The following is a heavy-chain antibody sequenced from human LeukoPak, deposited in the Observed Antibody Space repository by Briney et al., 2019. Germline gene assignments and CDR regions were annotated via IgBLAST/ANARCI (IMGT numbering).Heavy chain of an antibody. CDR3: ASRGIAARLGYYFDY. J-gene: IGHJ4*02. CDR2: INHSGST. D-gene: IGHD6-6*01. CDR1: GGSFSGYY. Sequence: SETLSLTCAVYGGSFSGYYWSWIRQPPGKGLERIGEINHSGSTNYNPSLKSRVTISVDTSKNQFSLKLSSVTAADTAVYYCASRGIAARLGYYFDYWGQGTLVTVSS. V-gene: IGHV4-34*01.